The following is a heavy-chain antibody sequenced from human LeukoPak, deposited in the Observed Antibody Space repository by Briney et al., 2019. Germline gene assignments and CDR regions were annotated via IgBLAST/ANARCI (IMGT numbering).Heavy chain of an antibody. V-gene: IGHV3-48*03. CDR3: ARGRSSSWYVGWFDP. CDR1: GFTFSSYE. D-gene: IGHD6-13*01. CDR2: ISSSGSTI. Sequence: GGSLRLSCAASGFTFSSYEMNWVRQAPGKGLEWVSYISSSGSTIYYADSVKGRFTISRDNAKNSLYLQMNSLRAEDTAVYYCARGRSSSWYVGWFDPWGRGTLVTVSP. J-gene: IGHJ5*02.